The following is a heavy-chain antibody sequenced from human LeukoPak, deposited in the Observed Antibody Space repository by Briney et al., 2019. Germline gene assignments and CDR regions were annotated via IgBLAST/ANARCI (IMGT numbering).Heavy chain of an antibody. J-gene: IGHJ5*02. CDR3: ARLNREVMITFGGVIAKYNWFDP. CDR1: GFAASDIY. V-gene: IGHV3-53*01. D-gene: IGHD3-16*02. CDR2: LYNDGST. Sequence: GGSLRLSCAASGFAASDIYMNWVRQAPGKGLEWVSVLYNDGSTYYADSVKGRFTISRDNAKNSLYLQMNSLRAEDTAVYYCARLNREVMITFGGVIAKYNWFDPWGQGTLVTVSS.